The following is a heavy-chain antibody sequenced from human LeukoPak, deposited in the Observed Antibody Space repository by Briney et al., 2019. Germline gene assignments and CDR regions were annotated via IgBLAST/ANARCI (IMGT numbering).Heavy chain of an antibody. D-gene: IGHD5-24*01. CDR3: VRRYMATSAEDFDY. CDR2: IRPSGDNT. Sequence: GGSLRLSCAASGFTFSSYDMTWVRQAPGRGLEWVSSIRPSGDNTYYGDSVKGRFTISRDNAKNSLYLQMNSLRAEDTAVYYCVRRYMATSAEDFDYWGQGTLVTVSS. J-gene: IGHJ4*02. V-gene: IGHV3-21*01. CDR1: GFTFSSYD.